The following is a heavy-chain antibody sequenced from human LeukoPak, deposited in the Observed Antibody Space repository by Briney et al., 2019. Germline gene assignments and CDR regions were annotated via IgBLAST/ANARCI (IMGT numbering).Heavy chain of an antibody. CDR3: ARDNYDVLTGFYHYYGMDV. J-gene: IGHJ6*02. CDR1: GFTFTNYA. V-gene: IGHV3-23*01. Sequence: GGSLRLSCAASGFTFTNYAIHWVRQVPGKGLEYVSTISGTGGSAYYADSVKGRFTISRDNSKNTLFLQMNSLGAEDTAVYYCARDNYDVLTGFYHYYGMDVWGQGTTVTVSS. D-gene: IGHD3-9*01. CDR2: ISGTGGSA.